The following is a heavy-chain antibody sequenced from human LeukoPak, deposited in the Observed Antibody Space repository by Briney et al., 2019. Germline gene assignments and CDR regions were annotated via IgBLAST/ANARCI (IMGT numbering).Heavy chain of an antibody. D-gene: IGHD3-10*01. CDR3: ARDRYGPTDY. J-gene: IGHJ4*02. CDR1: GGSFTGPY. Sequence: PSETLSLTCTVSGGSFTGPYWSWTRQTPGKGLEWIGYVYHSGDTRYNPSLKSRVTMSVDTSKNQFSLKLNSVTPADTAVYYCARDRYGPTDYWGKGSLVTVSS. CDR2: VYHSGDT. V-gene: IGHV4-59*11.